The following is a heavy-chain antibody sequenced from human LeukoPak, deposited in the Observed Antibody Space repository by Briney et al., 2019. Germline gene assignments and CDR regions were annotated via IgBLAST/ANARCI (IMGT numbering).Heavy chain of an antibody. CDR1: GFTFDDYG. V-gene: IGHV3-20*04. CDR3: ARDRGTTEWFDP. Sequence: GGSLRLSCAASGFTFDDYGMSWVRHAPGKGPEWVSGINWNGGSTGYADSVKGRFTISRDNAKNSLYLQMNSLRAEDTALYYCARDRGTTEWFDPWGQGTLVTVSS. CDR2: INWNGGST. D-gene: IGHD2/OR15-2a*01. J-gene: IGHJ5*02.